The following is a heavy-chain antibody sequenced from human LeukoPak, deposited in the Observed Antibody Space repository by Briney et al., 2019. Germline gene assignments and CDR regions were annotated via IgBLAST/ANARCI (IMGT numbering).Heavy chain of an antibody. CDR1: GGSISSYY. D-gene: IGHD6-13*01. Sequence: SETLSLTCTVSGGSISSYYWSWIRQPPGKGLEWIGYIYYSGSTNYNPSLQSRVTISVDTSKNQFSLKLSSVTAADTAVYYCARNRSSSWYKDFDYWGQGTLVTVSS. J-gene: IGHJ4*02. CDR3: ARNRSSSWYKDFDY. V-gene: IGHV4-59*12. CDR2: IYYSGST.